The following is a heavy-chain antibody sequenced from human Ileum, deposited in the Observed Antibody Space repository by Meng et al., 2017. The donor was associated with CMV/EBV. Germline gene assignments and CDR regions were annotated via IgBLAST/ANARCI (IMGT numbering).Heavy chain of an antibody. CDR3: AREPIVVLITTPYYYHGMDV. V-gene: IGHV1-69*05. D-gene: IGHD2-21*01. CDR1: GGTFRDYA. Sequence: SVKVSCKASGGTFRDYALSWVRQAPGQGLEWMGGIIPIFNTTNYALKFQGRLTITTDESTTTVYMELSSLRSEDTALYYCAREPIVVLITTPYYYHGMDVWGQGTTVTVSS. CDR2: IIPIFNTT. J-gene: IGHJ6*02.